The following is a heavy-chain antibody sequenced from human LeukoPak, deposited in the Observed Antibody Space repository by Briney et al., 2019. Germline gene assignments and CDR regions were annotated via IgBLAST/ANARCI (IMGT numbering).Heavy chain of an antibody. D-gene: IGHD3-22*01. CDR1: SGSISSSTYY. V-gene: IGHV4-39*07. J-gene: IGHJ5*02. Sequence: SETLSLTCTVSSGSISSSTYYWGWIRQPPGKGLEWIGTIYYTGSTYYNPSLKSRVTISVDTSKNQFSLKLSSVTAADTAVYYCAKDTYYYDSSGYYYTYNWFDPWGQGTLVTVSS. CDR2: IYYTGST. CDR3: AKDTYYYDSSGYYYTYNWFDP.